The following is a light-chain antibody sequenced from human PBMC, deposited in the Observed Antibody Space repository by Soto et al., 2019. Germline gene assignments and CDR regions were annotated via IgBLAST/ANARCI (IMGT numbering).Light chain of an antibody. CDR1: QSVSSSY. J-gene: IGKJ5*01. CDR2: GAS. Sequence: EIVLTQSPGTLSLSPGDRATLSCRASQSVSSSYLAWYQQKPGQAQRLLTYGASSRATGIPDRFSGSGSGTEFTLTISSLQSEDFATYYCQQLNSYPQITFGQGTRLEIK. CDR3: QQLNSYPQIT. V-gene: IGKV3-20*01.